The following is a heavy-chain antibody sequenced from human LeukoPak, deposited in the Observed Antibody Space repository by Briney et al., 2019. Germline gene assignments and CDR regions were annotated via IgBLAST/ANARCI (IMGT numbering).Heavy chain of an antibody. J-gene: IGHJ3*02. D-gene: IGHD3-10*01. CDR3: AREGSATLLRLDAFDI. CDR2: IYYSGST. CDR1: GGSISSGGYY. Sequence: SQTLSLTCTVSGGSISSGGYYWSWIRQHPGKGLEWIGYIYYSGSTYYNPSLKSRVTISVDTSKNQFSLKLSSVTAADTAVYYCAREGSATLLRLDAFDIWGQGTMVTVSS. V-gene: IGHV4-31*03.